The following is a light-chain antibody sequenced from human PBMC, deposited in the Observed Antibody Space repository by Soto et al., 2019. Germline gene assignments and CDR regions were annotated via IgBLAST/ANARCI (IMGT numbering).Light chain of an antibody. CDR2: EVS. V-gene: IGLV2-8*01. J-gene: IGLJ1*01. Sequence: QSALTQPPSASGSPGQSVTISCTGTSTDVGGYNYVSWYQQHPGKAPKLIISEVSKRPSGVPDRFSGSKSGNTASLTVSGLPAEDEADYYCTSHAGSNNYVFGTGTKVTVL. CDR1: STDVGGYNY. CDR3: TSHAGSNNYV.